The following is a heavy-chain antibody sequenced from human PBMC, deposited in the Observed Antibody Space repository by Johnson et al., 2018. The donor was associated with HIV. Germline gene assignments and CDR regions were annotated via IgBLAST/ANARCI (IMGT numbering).Heavy chain of an antibody. CDR2: ISGSGGNT. J-gene: IGHJ3*02. V-gene: IGHV3-23*04. CDR3: ARPHRTGYSGEYAFDI. Sequence: VKLVESGGGLVQPGGSLGLSCAASGFTFSTYAMTWVRQAPGKGLECVSVISGSGGNTYYADSVKGRFTISRDNSGSTLFLQINSLRTEDTAVYYCARPHRTGYSGEYAFDIWGQGTVVTVSS. CDR1: GFTFSTYA. D-gene: IGHD2-15*01.